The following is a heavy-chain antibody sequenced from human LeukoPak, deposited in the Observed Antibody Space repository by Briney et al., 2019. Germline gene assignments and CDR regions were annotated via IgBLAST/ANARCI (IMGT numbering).Heavy chain of an antibody. D-gene: IGHD1-1*01. Sequence: ASVKVSCKASGYTFTRYNINWVRQATGQGLDGMGWMNPNSANTGYAQKFQGRVTMTRNTSLSTAYMELSSLRSEDTAVYYCAIVNWNYKGRRGYYVNDDYWGQGTLVTVSS. CDR3: AIVNWNYKGRRGYYVNDDY. CDR2: MNPNSANT. J-gene: IGHJ4*02. V-gene: IGHV1-8*01. CDR1: GYTFTRYN.